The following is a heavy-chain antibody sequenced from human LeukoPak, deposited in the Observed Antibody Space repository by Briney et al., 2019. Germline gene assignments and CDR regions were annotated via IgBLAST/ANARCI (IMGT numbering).Heavy chain of an antibody. CDR3: AREIPVCSGGSCYGNYYYYYYMDV. J-gene: IGHJ6*03. D-gene: IGHD2-15*01. Sequence: SETLSLTCTVSGGSINSYWSWIRQPAGKGLEWIGRIYTSGSTNYNPSLKSRVTISVDTSKNQFSLKLSSVTAADTAVYYCAREIPVCSGGSCYGNYYYYYYMDVWGKGTTVTISS. V-gene: IGHV4-4*07. CDR1: GGSINSY. CDR2: IYTSGST.